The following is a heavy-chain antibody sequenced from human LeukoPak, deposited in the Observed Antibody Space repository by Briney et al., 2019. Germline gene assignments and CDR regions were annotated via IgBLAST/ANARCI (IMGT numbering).Heavy chain of an antibody. CDR1: GGSFSSYY. J-gene: IGHJ3*02. CDR2: IYTSGST. Sequence: SETLSLTCTVSGGSFSSYYWSWIRQPAGKGLEWIGRIYTSGSTNYNPSLKSRVTISVDTSKNQFSLKLSSVTAADTAVYYRARSIVVVPAAAYLDAFDIWGQGTMVTVSS. V-gene: IGHV4-4*07. CDR3: ARSIVVVPAAAYLDAFDI. D-gene: IGHD2-2*01.